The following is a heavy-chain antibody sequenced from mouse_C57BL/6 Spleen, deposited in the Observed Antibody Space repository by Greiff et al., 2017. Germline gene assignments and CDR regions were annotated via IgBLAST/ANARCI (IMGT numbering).Heavy chain of an antibody. V-gene: IGHV1-64*01. CDR1: GYTFTSYW. J-gene: IGHJ4*01. Sequence: VQLQQSGAELVKPGASVKLSCKASGYTFTSYWMHWVKQRPGQGLEWIGMIHPNSGSTNYNEKFKSKATLTVDKSSSTAYMQLSSLTSEDSAVYYCARGYSNYNYAMDYWGQGTSVTVSS. D-gene: IGHD2-5*01. CDR2: IHPNSGST. CDR3: ARGYSNYNYAMDY.